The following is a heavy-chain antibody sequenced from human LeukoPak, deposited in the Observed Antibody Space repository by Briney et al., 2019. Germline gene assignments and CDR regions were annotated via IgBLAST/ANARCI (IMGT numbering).Heavy chain of an antibody. CDR3: ARIRRSYYDSTGYLDY. J-gene: IGHJ4*02. D-gene: IGHD3-22*01. CDR1: GGSISSYY. V-gene: IGHV4-59*01. Sequence: TSETLSLTCTVSGGSISSYYWNWIRQPPGKGLDWIGYIYYSGSTNYNPSLKSRVTISVDTSKNQFSLKLSSVTAADTAVYYCARIRRSYYDSTGYLDYWGQGTLVTVSS. CDR2: IYYSGST.